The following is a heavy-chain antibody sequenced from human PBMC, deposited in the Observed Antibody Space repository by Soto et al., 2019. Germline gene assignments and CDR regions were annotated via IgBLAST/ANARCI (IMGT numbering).Heavy chain of an antibody. V-gene: IGHV1-18*01. CDR3: ARDIGITMVRGVAVYYYGMDV. CDR1: GYTFTIYG. J-gene: IGHJ6*02. D-gene: IGHD3-10*01. CDR2: IGAYNGNT. Sequence: ASVKASCKASGYTFTIYGISWVRQAPGQGLEWMGWIGAYNGNTNYAQKLQGRVTMTTDTSTSTAYMELRSLRSDDTAVYYCARDIGITMVRGVAVYYYGMDVWGQGTTVTVSS.